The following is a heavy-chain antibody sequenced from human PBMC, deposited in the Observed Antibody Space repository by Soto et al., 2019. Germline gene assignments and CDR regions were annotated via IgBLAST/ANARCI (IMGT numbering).Heavy chain of an antibody. J-gene: IGHJ4*02. CDR2: IGASGSGT. CDR1: GFTFSSYA. Sequence: EVQLLESGGGLVQPGGSLRLSCAASGFTFSSYALTWVRQAPGKGLEWVSVIGASGSGTFHADSVKGRFTISRANSKNTLFLQMNSLRAEDTAVYYCAKVVDYDSTGYYSHLDHWGQGTLVTVSS. V-gene: IGHV3-23*01. D-gene: IGHD3-22*01. CDR3: AKVVDYDSTGYYSHLDH.